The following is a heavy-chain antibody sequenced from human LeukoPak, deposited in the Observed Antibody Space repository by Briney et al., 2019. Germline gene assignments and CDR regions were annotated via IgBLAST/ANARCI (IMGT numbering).Heavy chain of an antibody. J-gene: IGHJ5*02. D-gene: IGHD4-23*01. CDR1: GGTFSSYA. CDR2: IIPIFGTA. CDR3: ARDNSIADRGWWFDP. V-gene: IGHV1-69*06. Sequence: SVKVSCKASGGTFSSYAISWVRQAPGQGLEWMGGIIPIFGTANYAQKFQGRVTITADKSTSTAYMELSSLRSEDTAVYYCARDNSIADRGWWFDPWGQGTLVTVSS.